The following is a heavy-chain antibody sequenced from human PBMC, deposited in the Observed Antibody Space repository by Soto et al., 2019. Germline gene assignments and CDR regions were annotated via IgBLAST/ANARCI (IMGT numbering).Heavy chain of an antibody. CDR1: GGSISSGTSY. D-gene: IGHD2-21*01. J-gene: IGHJ4*02. CDR3: ARAPDTPSICGVALPYFFDY. Sequence: QVQLQESGPGLVKPSQTLSLTCTVSGGSISSGTSYWSWIRQRPGKCLEWIGYIFYSGSFYYTPSLRGRVMIMADTSKNQFNLRLSSVTAADTAVYYCARAPDTPSICGVALPYFFDYWGQGTLVTVSS. V-gene: IGHV4-31*03. CDR2: IFYSGSF.